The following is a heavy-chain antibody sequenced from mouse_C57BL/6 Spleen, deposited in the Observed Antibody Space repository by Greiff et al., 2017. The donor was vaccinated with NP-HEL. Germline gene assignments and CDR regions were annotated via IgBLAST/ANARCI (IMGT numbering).Heavy chain of an antibody. D-gene: IGHD1-1*02. CDR2: IRNKANGYTT. CDR1: GFTFTDYY. J-gene: IGHJ2*01. CDR3: ARYGWSPYLDD. V-gene: IGHV7-3*01. Sequence: EVQVVESGGGLVQPGGSLSLSCAASGFTFTDYYMSWVRQPPGKALEWLGFIRNKANGYTTEYSASVKGRFTISRDNSQSILYLQMNALRAEDSATYYCARYGWSPYLDDWGQGTTLTVSS.